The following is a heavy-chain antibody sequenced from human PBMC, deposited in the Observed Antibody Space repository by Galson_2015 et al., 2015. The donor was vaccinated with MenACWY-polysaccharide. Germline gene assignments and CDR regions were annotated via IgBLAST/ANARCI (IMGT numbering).Heavy chain of an antibody. CDR3: AKDRRDCSGTSCYSAMDY. J-gene: IGHJ4*02. CDR2: ISGSGGST. V-gene: IGHV3-23*01. D-gene: IGHD2-15*01. CDR1: GFTFSSYA. Sequence: SLRLSCAASGFTFSSYAMSWVRPAPGKGLEWVSAISGSGGSTYYADSVKGRFTISRDNSKNTLDLQMNSLRADDTAVFYCAKDRRDCSGTSCYSAMDYWGQGTLVTVSS.